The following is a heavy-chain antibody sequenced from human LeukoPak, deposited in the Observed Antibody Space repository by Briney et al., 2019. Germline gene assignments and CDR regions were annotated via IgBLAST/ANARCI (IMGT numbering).Heavy chain of an antibody. CDR3: ARDRVGTNPNWFDP. V-gene: IGHV1-2*02. CDR1: GYTFTGYY. CDR2: INPNSGGT. D-gene: IGHD1/OR15-1a*01. J-gene: IGHJ5*02. Sequence: ASVKVSCKASGYTFTGYYIHWVRQAPGQGLEWMGWINPNSGGTNYAQKFQGRVTMTRDTSISTAYMELSRLTSDDTAVYYCARDRVGTNPNWFDPWGQGTLVTVSS.